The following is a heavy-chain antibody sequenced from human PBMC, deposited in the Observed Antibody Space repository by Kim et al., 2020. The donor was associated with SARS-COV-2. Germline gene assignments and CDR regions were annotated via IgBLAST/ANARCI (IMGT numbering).Heavy chain of an antibody. V-gene: IGHV3-7*03. J-gene: IGHJ4*02. CDR3: ARDGLGHPGGIDY. CDR2: IKQDGSEK. D-gene: IGHD2-15*01. Sequence: GGSLRLSCAASGFTFSSYWMSSVRQAPGKGLEWVANIKQDGSEKYYVDSVKGRFTISRDNAKNSLYLQMNSLRAEDTAVYYCARDGLGHPGGIDYWGQGTLVTVSS. CDR1: GFTFSSYW.